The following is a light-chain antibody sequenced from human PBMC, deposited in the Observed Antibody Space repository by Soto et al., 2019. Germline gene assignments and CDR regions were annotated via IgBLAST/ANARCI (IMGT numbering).Light chain of an antibody. CDR2: KAS. CDR3: QQDNSFAYT. Sequence: DIQMTQSPSTLHASVGDRVTITWRARQSISTWLAWYQQKPEKAPKLLIYKASSLESGVPSRFSSSRSGTEFTLTISILQPDDFATYDCQQDNSFAYTVGGGTKVEI. CDR1: QSISTW. J-gene: IGKJ4*01. V-gene: IGKV1-5*03.